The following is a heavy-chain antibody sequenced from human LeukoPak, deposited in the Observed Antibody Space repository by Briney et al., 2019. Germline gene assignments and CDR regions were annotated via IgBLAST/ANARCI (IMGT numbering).Heavy chain of an antibody. CDR3: AREPLMTTVTTVWFDP. CDR2: ISGSGGST. CDR1: GFTFSSYG. V-gene: IGHV3-23*01. Sequence: GGSLRLSCAASGFTFSSYGMSWVRQAPGKGLEWVSAISGSGGSTYYTDSVEGRFTISRDNSKNTLYLQMNSLRAEDTAVYYCAREPLMTTVTTVWFDPWGQGTLVTVSS. J-gene: IGHJ5*02. D-gene: IGHD4-17*01.